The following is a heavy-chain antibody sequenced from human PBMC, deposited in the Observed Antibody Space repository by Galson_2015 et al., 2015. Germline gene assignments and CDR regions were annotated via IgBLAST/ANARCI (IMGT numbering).Heavy chain of an antibody. V-gene: IGHV3-15*01. CDR1: GFIFSNAW. Sequence: SLRLSCAASGFIFSNAWMSWVRQAPGKGLEWVGRIKSKPDGGTTDFAAPVKGRFTISRDDSKNTVYLQMNSLKAEDTAVYHCTTDPDDYVYWGQGTLVTVSS. J-gene: IGHJ4*02. CDR3: TTDPDDYVY. CDR2: IKSKPDGGTT. D-gene: IGHD4-17*01.